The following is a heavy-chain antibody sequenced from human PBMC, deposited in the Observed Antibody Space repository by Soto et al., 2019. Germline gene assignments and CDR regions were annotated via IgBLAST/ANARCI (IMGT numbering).Heavy chain of an antibody. CDR1: GGTFSSHS. V-gene: IGHV1-69*13. CDR3: ATGSFTSTGGRIGYHYNAMDV. Sequence: SVKVSCKSSGGTFSSHSINWVRQAPGQGLEWMGGIIPIFGPANFAKKFQGRVTITVDESTTTAYMELSSLTSEDTAVYYCATGSFTSTGGRIGYHYNAMDVWGQGTTVTVSS. CDR2: IIPIFGPA. J-gene: IGHJ6*02. D-gene: IGHD1-1*01.